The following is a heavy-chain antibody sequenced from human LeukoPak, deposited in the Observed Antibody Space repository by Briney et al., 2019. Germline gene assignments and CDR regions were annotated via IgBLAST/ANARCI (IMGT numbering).Heavy chain of an antibody. CDR1: GGSFSGYY. CDR2: INHSGST. Sequence: SETLSLTCAVYGGSFSGYYWSWIRQPPGKGLEWIGEINHSGSTNYNPSLKSRVTISVDTSKNQFSLKLSPVTAADTAVYYCARGPYSSSWYVYWGQGTLVTVSS. J-gene: IGHJ4*02. V-gene: IGHV4-34*01. CDR3: ARGPYSSSWYVY. D-gene: IGHD6-13*01.